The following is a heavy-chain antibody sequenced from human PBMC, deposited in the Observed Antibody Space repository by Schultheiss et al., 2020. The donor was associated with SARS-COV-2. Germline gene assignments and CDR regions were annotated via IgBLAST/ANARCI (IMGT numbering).Heavy chain of an antibody. D-gene: IGHD2-15*01. Sequence: SGPTLVKPTQTLTLTCTFSGFSLSTSGMCVSWIRQPPGKALEWLALIYWNDDKRYSPSLKSRLTITKDTSKNQVVLTMTNMDPVDTATYYCAHKIGSAPRWLLFDYWGQGTLVTVSS. CDR1: GFSLSTSGMC. V-gene: IGHV2-5*08. CDR2: IYWNDDK. CDR3: AHKIGSAPRWLLFDY. J-gene: IGHJ4*02.